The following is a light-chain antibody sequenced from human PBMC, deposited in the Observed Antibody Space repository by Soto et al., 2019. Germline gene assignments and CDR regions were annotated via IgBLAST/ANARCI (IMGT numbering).Light chain of an antibody. J-gene: IGKJ2*01. CDR1: QSVISNY. CDR3: QQYGSSPPRT. CDR2: GAS. Sequence: ETVLTQSPVTLSLSPGERATLSCWPSQSVISNYLAWYQQRPGQPPRLLIYGASNRATGIPDRFSGTGSGTDFTLTISRLEPEDFAVYYCQQYGSSPPRTFGQGTKLEIK. V-gene: IGKV3-20*01.